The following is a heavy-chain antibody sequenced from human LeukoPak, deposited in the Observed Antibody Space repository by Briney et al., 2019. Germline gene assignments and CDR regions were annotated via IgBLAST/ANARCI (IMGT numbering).Heavy chain of an antibody. V-gene: IGHV1-24*01. CDR1: GYTLTELS. D-gene: IGHD4-23*01. J-gene: IGHJ4*02. CDR2: FDLEDGET. Sequence: ASVNVSCKVSGYTLTELSVHWVRQAPGQGLEWLGGFDLEDGETSYAPKLQGRVTMTEDRSRDTAYMELTSLTEEDTAVYYCATGGRWELLIGFEYWGQGTLVTVSS. CDR3: ATGGRWELLIGFEY.